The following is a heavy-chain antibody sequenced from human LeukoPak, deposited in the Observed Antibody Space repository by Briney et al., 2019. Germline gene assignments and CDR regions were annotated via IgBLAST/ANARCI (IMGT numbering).Heavy chain of an antibody. CDR2: INQNGGET. CDR1: GFTFSDFW. CDR3: ARQHCSGGSCYSKWDYYYMDV. D-gene: IGHD2-15*01. J-gene: IGHJ6*03. Sequence: AGGPLRLSCAVSGFTFSDFWMNWVRRSPGKGLEWVASINQNGGETSYVDSVKGRFTISRDNAKNSLYLQMNSLRAEDTAVYYCARQHCSGGSCYSKWDYYYMDVWGKGTTVTVSS. V-gene: IGHV3-7*01.